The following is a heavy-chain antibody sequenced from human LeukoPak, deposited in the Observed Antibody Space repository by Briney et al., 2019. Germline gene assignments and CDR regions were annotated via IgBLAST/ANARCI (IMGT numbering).Heavy chain of an antibody. CDR2: ISSSSSYI. D-gene: IGHD3-3*01. V-gene: IGHV3-21*01. CDR3: ARVTGEDFWSGPSDY. J-gene: IGHJ4*02. CDR1: GFTFSSYW. Sequence: GGSLRLSCVASGFTFSSYWMHWVRQDPRKGLVWVSSISSSSSYIYYADSVKGRFTISRDNAKNSLYLQMNSLRAEDTAVYYCARVTGEDFWSGPSDYWGQGTLVTVSS.